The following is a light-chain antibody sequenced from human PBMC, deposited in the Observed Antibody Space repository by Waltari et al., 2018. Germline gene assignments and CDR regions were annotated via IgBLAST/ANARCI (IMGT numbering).Light chain of an antibody. CDR1: QSVSRA. CDR3: QHYVRLPAT. CDR2: GAS. Sequence: EIVLTQSPGILSLSPGERATLSCRASQSVSRALAWYQQKPGQAPRLLIYGASSRATDNPDRFSGSGSGTDFSLTISRLEPEDFAVYYCQHYVRLPATFGQGTKVEIK. V-gene: IGKV3-20*01. J-gene: IGKJ1*01.